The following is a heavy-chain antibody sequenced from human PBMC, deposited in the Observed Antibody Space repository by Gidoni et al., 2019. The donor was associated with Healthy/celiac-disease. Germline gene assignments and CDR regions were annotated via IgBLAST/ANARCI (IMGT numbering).Heavy chain of an antibody. CDR2: IYYSGST. CDR1: GGSLSSGDYS. J-gene: IGHJ4*02. CDR3: ARASSGGYIFDY. Sequence: QVQLQESGPGLVKPSQTLSLTCTVSGGSLSSGDYSWSWIRQPPGKGLEWIGYIYYSGSTYYNPSLKSRVTISVDTSKNQFSLKLSSVTAADTAVYYCARASSGGYIFDYWGQGTLVTVSS. V-gene: IGHV4-30-4*01. D-gene: IGHD6-13*01.